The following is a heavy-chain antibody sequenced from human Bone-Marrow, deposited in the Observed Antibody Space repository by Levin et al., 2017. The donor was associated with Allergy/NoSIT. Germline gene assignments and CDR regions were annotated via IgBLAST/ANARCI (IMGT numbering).Heavy chain of an antibody. CDR3: ARDGGGYSYGFEAAGFDY. J-gene: IGHJ4*02. V-gene: IGHV3-7*01. CDR2: IKQDGSEK. D-gene: IGHD5-18*01. CDR1: GFTFSSYW. Sequence: GESLKISCAASGFTFSSYWMSWVRQAPGKGLEWVANIKQDGSEKYYVDSVKGRFTISRDNAKNSLYLQMNSLRAEDTAVYYCARDGGGYSYGFEAAGFDYWGQGTLVTVSS.